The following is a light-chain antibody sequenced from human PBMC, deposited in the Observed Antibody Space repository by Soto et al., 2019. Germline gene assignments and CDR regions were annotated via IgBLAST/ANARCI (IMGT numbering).Light chain of an antibody. V-gene: IGKV3-15*01. CDR2: GAS. J-gene: IGKJ3*01. CDR1: QSVSSN. CDR3: QQYNNRPPFT. Sequence: EIVMTQSPATLSVSPGERATLSCRASQSVSSNLAWYQQKPGQAPRLLIYGASTRATGIPARFSGSRSGTEFPLTISIRQSEDFAVYYCQQYNNRPPFTFGPGTKVDIK.